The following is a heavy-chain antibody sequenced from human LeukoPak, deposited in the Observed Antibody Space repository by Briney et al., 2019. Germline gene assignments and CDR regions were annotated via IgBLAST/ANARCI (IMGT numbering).Heavy chain of an antibody. V-gene: IGHV3-21*01. CDR2: ISSSDSYI. CDR1: GFTFITYT. D-gene: IGHD2-2*01. CDR3: ARDPRADIAVVSPGYYYFYMDV. Sequence: GGSLRLSCEGSGFTFITYTMNWVRQAPGKELEWGSSISSSDSYIYYADSVKGRFTISRDNARNSIYLQMNGLRAEDTAVYYCARDPRADIAVVSPGYYYFYMDVWGRRTTVTVSS. J-gene: IGHJ6*03.